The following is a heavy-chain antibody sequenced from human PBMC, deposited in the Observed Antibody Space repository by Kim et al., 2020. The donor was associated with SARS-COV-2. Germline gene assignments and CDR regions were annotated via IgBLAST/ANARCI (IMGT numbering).Heavy chain of an antibody. CDR1: GFTFSSYA. J-gene: IGHJ3*02. CDR2: ISGSGGST. CDR3: AKDGDPLYYYGSGSYYAFDI. D-gene: IGHD3-10*01. V-gene: IGHV3-23*01. Sequence: GGSLRLSCAASGFTFSSYAMSWVRQAPGKGLEWVSAISGSGGSTYYADSVKGRFTISRDNSKNTLYLQMNSLRAEDTAVYYCAKDGDPLYYYGSGSYYAFDIWGQGTMVTVSS.